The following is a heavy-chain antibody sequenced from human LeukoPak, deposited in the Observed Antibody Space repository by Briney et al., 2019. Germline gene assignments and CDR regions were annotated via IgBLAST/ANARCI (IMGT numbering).Heavy chain of an antibody. CDR1: GFTFSDYY. J-gene: IGHJ4*02. V-gene: IGHV3-11*01. CDR2: ISSSGSTI. CDR3: ARVRRGYRGYLGFDY. D-gene: IGHD5-12*01. Sequence: PGGSLRLSCAASGFTFSDYYMCWVRQAPDKGLEWVSHISSSGSTIKNADSVKGRFTISRDNAENPLFLQMNSLRAEDTAVYYCARVRRGYRGYLGFDYWGQGTLVTVSS.